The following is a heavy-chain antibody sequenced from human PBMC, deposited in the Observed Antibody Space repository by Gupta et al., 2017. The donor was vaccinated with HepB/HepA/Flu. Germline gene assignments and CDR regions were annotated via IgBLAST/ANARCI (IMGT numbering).Heavy chain of an antibody. D-gene: IGHD3-3*01. CDR3: AKDEALGMTIFGVALDN. CDR1: GFTFSNYA. Sequence: EVQLLESGGGLVQPGGSLRLSCTASGFTFSNYAMNWVRQAPGKGLEWVSAISGSGGSTYFADSVKGRFTISRDNSKNMLYLQMNSLRAEDTAVYHCAKDEALGMTIFGVALDNWGQGTLVTVSS. CDR2: ISGSGGST. V-gene: IGHV3-23*01. J-gene: IGHJ4*02.